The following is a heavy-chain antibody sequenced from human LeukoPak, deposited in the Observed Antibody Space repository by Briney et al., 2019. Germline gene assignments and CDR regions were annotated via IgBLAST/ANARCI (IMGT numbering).Heavy chain of an antibody. D-gene: IGHD6-6*01. V-gene: IGHV4-39*07. CDR2: VFYSGST. CDR1: DDSISGSRYY. J-gene: IGHJ4*02. CDR3: ARGVSYSSSHFDY. Sequence: PSETLSLTCTVSDDSISGSRYYWGWIRLPPGTGLEWIGSVFYSGSTYYNPSLKSRVAISLDTSKSQFSLRLSSVTAADTAVYYCARGVSYSSSHFDYWGQGTRVTSPQ.